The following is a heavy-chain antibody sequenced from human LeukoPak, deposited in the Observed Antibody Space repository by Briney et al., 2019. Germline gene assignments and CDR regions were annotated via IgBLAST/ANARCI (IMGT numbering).Heavy chain of an antibody. Sequence: GRSLRLSCAASGFTFSSHAMSWVRQAPGKGLEWVSGISGRGGSTYYAESVKGRFTISRDNSKNTLYLQMNSLRAEDTAVYYCAKGDYYDSSGPLDYWGQGTLVIVSS. V-gene: IGHV3-23*01. CDR1: GFTFSSHA. CDR2: ISGRGGST. J-gene: IGHJ4*02. CDR3: AKGDYYDSSGPLDY. D-gene: IGHD3-22*01.